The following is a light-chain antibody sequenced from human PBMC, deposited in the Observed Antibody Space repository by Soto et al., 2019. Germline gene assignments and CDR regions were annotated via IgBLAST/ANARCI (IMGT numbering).Light chain of an antibody. CDR1: QSVNNNY. V-gene: IGKV3-20*01. Sequence: EIVLTQSPGTLSLSPGERPTLSCRASQSVNNNYLAWYQQKPGQAPRLLIYGASTRATGVPDRFSGSGSGTDFTLTISRLEPEDFAVYHCQQYGSLSWTFGQGTKVDI. CDR3: QQYGSLSWT. J-gene: IGKJ1*01. CDR2: GAS.